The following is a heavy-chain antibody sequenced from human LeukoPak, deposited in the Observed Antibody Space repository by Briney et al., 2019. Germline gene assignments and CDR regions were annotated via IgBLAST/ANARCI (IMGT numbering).Heavy chain of an antibody. D-gene: IGHD1/OR15-1a*01. CDR2: IYHSGST. J-gene: IGHJ6*02. CDR1: GGSISSTNW. CDR3: ARDKRITGTTVGMDV. V-gene: IGHV4-4*02. Sequence: SETLSLTCAVSGGSISSTNWWNWVRQPPGKGLEWIGQIYHSGSTNYNPSLKSRVTMSVDKSKSQFSLKLSSVTAADTAIYYCARDKRITGTTVGMDVWGQGTTVTVSS.